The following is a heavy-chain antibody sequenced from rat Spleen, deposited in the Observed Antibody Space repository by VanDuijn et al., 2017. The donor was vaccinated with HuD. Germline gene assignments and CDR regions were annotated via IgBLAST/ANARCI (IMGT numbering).Heavy chain of an antibody. V-gene: IGHV5-27*01. Sequence: EVQLVESGGGLVQPGRSLKLSCAASGFTFSNYYMAWVRQAPTRGLEWVAYITTGGASTYYRDSVKGRFTISRDNAKSTLYLQMNSLRSEDTATYYCTRDPGSPFDYWGQGVMVTVSS. CDR1: GFTFSNYY. D-gene: IGHD1-4*01. J-gene: IGHJ2*01. CDR3: TRDPGSPFDY. CDR2: ITTGGAST.